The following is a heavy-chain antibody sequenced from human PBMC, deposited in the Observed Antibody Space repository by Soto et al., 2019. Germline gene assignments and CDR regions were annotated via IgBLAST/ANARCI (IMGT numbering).Heavy chain of an antibody. J-gene: IGHJ5*02. CDR3: AGGSQDYYGSGTYYGFGH. D-gene: IGHD3-10*01. V-gene: IGHV1-18*01. Sequence: QVQLVQSGAEVKKPGASVKVSCKASGYTFTTYGINWVRQAPGQGLEWMGWISAYNGNTNYAQKLQGRVTMTTDTSTSTAYMELRSLRSDDTAVYYCAGGSQDYYGSGTYYGFGHWGQGTLVTVSS. CDR2: ISAYNGNT. CDR1: GYTFTTYG.